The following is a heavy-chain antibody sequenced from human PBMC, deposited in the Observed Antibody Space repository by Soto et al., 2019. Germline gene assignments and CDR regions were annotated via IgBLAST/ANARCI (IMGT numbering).Heavy chain of an antibody. CDR3: ARQQYYYYGMDV. Sequence: QVQLQESGPGLVKPSETLSLTCTVSGDSISSYYWSWIRQPPGKGLEWIGYIYYSGSTKYNPSLKSRVTISVDTSKNQFSLKLNSVTAADTAVYYCARQQYYYYGMDVWGQGTTVTVSS. CDR2: IYYSGST. J-gene: IGHJ6*02. V-gene: IGHV4-59*01. CDR1: GDSISSYY.